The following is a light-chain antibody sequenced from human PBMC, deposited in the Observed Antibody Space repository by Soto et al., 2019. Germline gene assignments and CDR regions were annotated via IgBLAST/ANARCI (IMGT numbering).Light chain of an antibody. Sequence: DIQMTQTPSTLSASVVDRVTITCRASQSLSGWLAWYQQKPGKAPQLLIYKTSNLQSGVPSRFSGSGSGTEFTLTISSLQPEDFATYYCHQYYNLHTFGQGTKLEI. J-gene: IGKJ2*01. CDR2: KTS. V-gene: IGKV1-5*03. CDR3: HQYYNLHT. CDR1: QSLSGW.